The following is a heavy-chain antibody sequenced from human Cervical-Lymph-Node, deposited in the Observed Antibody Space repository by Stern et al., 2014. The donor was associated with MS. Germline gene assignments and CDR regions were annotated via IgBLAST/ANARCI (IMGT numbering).Heavy chain of an antibody. CDR3: ARQAGGRYYDSSGYHFPPNFDF. J-gene: IGHJ4*02. CDR2: IHPGDSDI. CDR1: GYSFSSHW. Sequence: EVQLVQSGAEVKKSGESLKISCKGSGYSFSSHWIGWVRQMPGKGLEWVGIIHPGDSDITYSPSFQGQVTISADKSISTSYLQWSSLKASDTAMYYCARQAGGRYYDSSGYHFPPNFDFWGQGTLVSVSS. V-gene: IGHV5-51*01. D-gene: IGHD3-22*01.